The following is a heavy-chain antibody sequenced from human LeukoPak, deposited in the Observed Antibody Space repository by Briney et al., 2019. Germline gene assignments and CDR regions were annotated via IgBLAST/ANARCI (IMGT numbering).Heavy chain of an antibody. CDR3: ATAAKGYSYGFFDY. V-gene: IGHV1-24*01. CDR2: FDLEVGET. Sequence: ASVKVSCKVSGYTLTELSMHWVRQAPGKGLEWMGGFDLEVGETIYAQKFQGRVTMTEDTSTDTAYMELSSLRSEDTAVYYCATAAKGYSYGFFDYWGQGTLVTVSS. J-gene: IGHJ4*02. D-gene: IGHD5-18*01. CDR1: GYTLTELS.